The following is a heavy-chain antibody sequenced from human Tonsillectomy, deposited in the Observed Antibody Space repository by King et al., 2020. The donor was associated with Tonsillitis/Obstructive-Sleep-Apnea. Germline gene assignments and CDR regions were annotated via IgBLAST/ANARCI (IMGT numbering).Heavy chain of an antibody. Sequence: VQLVESGGGLVKPGGTLRLSCAASGFTFSSYSMNWVRQAPGKGLEWVSSISSSSSYIYYADSVKGRFTISRDNAKNSLYLQMNSLRAEDTAVYYCARDKVVGARDVWGKGTTVTVSS. CDR1: GFTFSSYS. D-gene: IGHD1-26*01. CDR2: ISSSSSYI. V-gene: IGHV3-21*01. CDR3: ARDKVVGARDV. J-gene: IGHJ6*04.